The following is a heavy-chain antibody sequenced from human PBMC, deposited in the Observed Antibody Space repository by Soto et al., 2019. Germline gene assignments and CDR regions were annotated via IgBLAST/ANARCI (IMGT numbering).Heavy chain of an antibody. CDR1: GFTFTSSA. J-gene: IGHJ4*02. CDR2: IVVGSGNT. V-gene: IGHV1-58*01. D-gene: IGHD1-26*01. Sequence: QMQLVQSGPEVKKPGTSVKVSCKASGFTFTSSAVQWVRQARGQRLEWIGWIVVGSGNTNYAQKFQERVTITRDMSTSTAYMELSSLRSEVTAVYYCAAEVRRVGATYYFDYWGQGTLVTVSS. CDR3: AAEVRRVGATYYFDY.